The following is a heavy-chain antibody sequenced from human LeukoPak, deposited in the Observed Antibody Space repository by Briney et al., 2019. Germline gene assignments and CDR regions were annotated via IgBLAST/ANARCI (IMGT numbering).Heavy chain of an antibody. J-gene: IGHJ4*02. Sequence: SETLSLTCAVYGGSFSGYYWSWIRQPPGKGLEWIGEINHSGSTSYNPSLKSRVTISVDTSKNQFSLKLSSVTAADTAVYYCARGGYCSSTSCPDYWGQGTLVTVSS. CDR2: INHSGST. CDR1: GGSFSGYY. CDR3: ARGGYCSSTSCPDY. V-gene: IGHV4-34*01. D-gene: IGHD2-2*01.